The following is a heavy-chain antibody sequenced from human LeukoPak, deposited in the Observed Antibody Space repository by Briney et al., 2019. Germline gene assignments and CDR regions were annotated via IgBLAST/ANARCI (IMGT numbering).Heavy chain of an antibody. CDR2: IYYSGST. D-gene: IGHD2-2*01. CDR3: ARRGYCSSTTCYAGGGFDY. V-gene: IGHV4-61*01. J-gene: IGHJ4*02. CDR1: GGSVSSGSYY. Sequence: SETLSLTCTVSGGSVSSGSYYWSWIRQPPGKGLEWIGYIYYSGSTNYNPSLKSRVTISVDTSKNQFSLNLTSVTAADTAVYYCARRGYCSSTTCYAGGGFDYWGQGTLVTVSS.